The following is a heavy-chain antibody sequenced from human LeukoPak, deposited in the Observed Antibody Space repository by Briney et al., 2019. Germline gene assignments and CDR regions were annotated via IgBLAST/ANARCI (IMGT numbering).Heavy chain of an antibody. CDR2: IKAKTDGGPT. Sequence: GGSLRLSCAASGFTFSNAWMSWVRQAPGKGLEWVGRIKAKTDGGPTDFAAPVKGRFTISRDDSKTTLYLQMNSLKTEDTAVYYCTAKTTFGVVIIDYWGQGTLVAVSS. J-gene: IGHJ4*02. V-gene: IGHV3-15*01. CDR3: TAKTTFGVVIIDY. D-gene: IGHD3-3*01. CDR1: GFTFSNAW.